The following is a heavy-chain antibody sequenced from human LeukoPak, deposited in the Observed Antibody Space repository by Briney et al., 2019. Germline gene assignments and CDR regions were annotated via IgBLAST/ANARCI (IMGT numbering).Heavy chain of an antibody. D-gene: IGHD6-13*01. Sequence: PGGSLRLSCVASGFTFSSHGMHWVRQAPGKGLEWVAVIWYDASNKYYADSVKGRFTISRDNSKNTLYLQMNSLRAEDTAVYYCARDYSSSWDSYAMDVWGQGTTVTVSS. CDR2: IWYDASNK. V-gene: IGHV3-33*01. CDR1: GFTFSSHG. J-gene: IGHJ6*02. CDR3: ARDYSSSWDSYAMDV.